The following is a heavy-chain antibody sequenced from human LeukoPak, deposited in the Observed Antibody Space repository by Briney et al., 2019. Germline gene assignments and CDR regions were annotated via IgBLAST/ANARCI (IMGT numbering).Heavy chain of an antibody. CDR3: ARANTFPSRVDC. J-gene: IGHJ4*02. Sequence: SETLSLTCTVSGCSICSGGYYWRWIRQHPGKGLEWIGYIYYSGCTYYNPSLNSRVTISVDTSKNQFSLKLSAVTAADRAVYYCARANTFPSRVDCCGQGALVTVSS. V-gene: IGHV4-31*03. CDR2: IYYSGCT. D-gene: IGHD3-16*01. CDR1: GCSICSGGYY.